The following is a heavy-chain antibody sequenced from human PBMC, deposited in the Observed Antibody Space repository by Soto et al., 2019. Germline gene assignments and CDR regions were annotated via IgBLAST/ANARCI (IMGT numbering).Heavy chain of an antibody. CDR2: ISGSGGST. D-gene: IGHD1-26*01. CDR3: ATRQYSGNEWAIDH. Sequence: GGYLRLSPAAPRSTFVSSALSWVRQAPGKGRGWVSAISGSGGSTYYADSEKGGFTIPRDNPKNPLYLQMNSLRADDTAVYYCATRQYSGNEWAIDHWGQGTLVTVSS. CDR1: RSTFVSSA. V-gene: IGHV3-23*01. J-gene: IGHJ4*02.